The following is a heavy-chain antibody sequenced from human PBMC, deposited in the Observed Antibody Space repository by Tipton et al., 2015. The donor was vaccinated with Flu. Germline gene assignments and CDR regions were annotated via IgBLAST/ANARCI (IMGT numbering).Heavy chain of an antibody. CDR3: ARDGEQLAHLEY. V-gene: IGHV1-2*02. D-gene: IGHD6-6*01. CDR1: GYIFSGYY. J-gene: IGHJ4*02. Sequence: QVQLVQSGAEVKKPGASVKVSCKASGYIFSGYYIHWVRQAPGQGLEWMGWINPNSGGTNYAQKFQGRVTMTRDTSRNTAYMELSSLRSDDTAVYYGARDGEQLAHLEYWGQGTLVTVSS. CDR2: INPNSGGT.